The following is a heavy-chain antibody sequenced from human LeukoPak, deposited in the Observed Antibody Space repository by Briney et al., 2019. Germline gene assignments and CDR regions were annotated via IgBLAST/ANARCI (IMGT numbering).Heavy chain of an antibody. Sequence: PSETLSLTCTVSGGSISSGGYYWSWIRQHPGKGLEWIGYIYYSGSTYYNPSHKSRVTISVDTSKNQFSLKLSSVTAADTAVYYCARASDFWSGYYYYYGMDVWGQGTTVTVSS. J-gene: IGHJ6*02. CDR1: GGSISSGGYY. D-gene: IGHD3-3*01. CDR2: IYYSGST. CDR3: ARASDFWSGYYYYYGMDV. V-gene: IGHV4-31*03.